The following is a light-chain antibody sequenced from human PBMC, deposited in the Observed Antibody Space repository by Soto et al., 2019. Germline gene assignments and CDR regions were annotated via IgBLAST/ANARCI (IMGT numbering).Light chain of an antibody. V-gene: IGKV1-5*03. CDR1: QSISSW. J-gene: IGKJ1*01. Sequence: DIQMTQSPSTLSASVGDRVTITCRASQSISSWLAWYQQEPGKAPKLLIYKASSLESGVPSRFSGSGSGTEFTLTISSLQPDDFATYYCQQYNSYPWTFGQGNKVEFK. CDR2: KAS. CDR3: QQYNSYPWT.